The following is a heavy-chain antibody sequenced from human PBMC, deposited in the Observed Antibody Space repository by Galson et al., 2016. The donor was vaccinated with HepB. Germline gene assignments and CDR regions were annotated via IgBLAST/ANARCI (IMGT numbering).Heavy chain of an antibody. CDR3: ARAYQYTLGY. D-gene: IGHD1-1*01. V-gene: IGHV3-7*04. Sequence: SLRLSCAASGLTFSNFWMTWVRQAPGKGLEWVANINQDGTEKHYLGSVRGRFTISRDNAKSSLFLQMNSLRAEDTAVYFCARAYQYTLGYWGQGTLVIVSS. CDR2: INQDGTEK. CDR1: GLTFSNFW. J-gene: IGHJ4*02.